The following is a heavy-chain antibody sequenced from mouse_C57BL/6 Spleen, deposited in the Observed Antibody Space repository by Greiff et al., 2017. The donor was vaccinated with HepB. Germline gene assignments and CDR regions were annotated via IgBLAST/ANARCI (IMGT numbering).Heavy chain of an antibody. CDR3: ARTVYYFDY. J-gene: IGHJ2*01. CDR2: IYPGDGDT. CDR1: GYAFSSSW. V-gene: IGHV1-82*01. Sequence: QVQLQQSGPELVKPGASVKISCKASGYAFSSSWMNWVKQRPGKGLEWIGRIYPGDGDTNYNGKFKGKATLTADKSSSTAYMQLSSLTSEDSAVYFFARTVYYFDYWGQSTTLTVSS.